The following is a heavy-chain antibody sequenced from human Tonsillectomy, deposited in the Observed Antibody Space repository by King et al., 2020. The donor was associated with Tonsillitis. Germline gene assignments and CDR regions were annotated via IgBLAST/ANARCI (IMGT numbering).Heavy chain of an antibody. CDR1: VGSISSSGHY. D-gene: IGHD1-26*01. CDR3: ARYVSGSFDY. J-gene: IGHJ4*02. CDR2: VSYSGAN. Sequence: LQLQESGPGVVKPSGTLSLTCTVSVGSISSSGHYWAWVRQPPGEGLQWNGYVSYSGANFFNPSLKSRITISGGTSENRFSLRLSSVTAADTAVYFCARYVSGSFDYWGQGALVTVSS. V-gene: IGHV4-39*01.